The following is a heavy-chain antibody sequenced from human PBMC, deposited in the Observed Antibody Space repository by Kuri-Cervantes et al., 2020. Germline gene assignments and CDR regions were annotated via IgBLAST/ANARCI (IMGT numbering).Heavy chain of an antibody. J-gene: IGHJ4*02. CDR2: IRSKANIYAT. D-gene: IGHD2-15*01. CDR3: TRQDRHCIGGSCYDHDY. CDR1: GFTFIGSA. V-gene: IGHV3-73*01. Sequence: GEYLKILCVASGFTFIGSAMHWVRQASGKGLEWVGRIRSKANIYATAYVATVKVRYTISRDDLKNTAYLQMNSLKTEDTAVYYCTRQDRHCIGGSCYDHDYWGQGTLVTVSS.